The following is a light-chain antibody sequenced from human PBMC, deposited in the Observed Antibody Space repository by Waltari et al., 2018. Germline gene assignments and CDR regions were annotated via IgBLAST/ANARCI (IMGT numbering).Light chain of an antibody. CDR2: ADS. Sequence: SYVLTQPPSVSVAPGQTARITCGGNNMGSKSVHWYQQKPGQAPVLGVYADSDRPSGIPERFSGSNSGNTATLTISRVEAGDEADYYCQVWDSSSDHLFGGGTKLTVL. V-gene: IGLV3-21*02. CDR1: NMGSKS. CDR3: QVWDSSSDHL. J-gene: IGLJ2*01.